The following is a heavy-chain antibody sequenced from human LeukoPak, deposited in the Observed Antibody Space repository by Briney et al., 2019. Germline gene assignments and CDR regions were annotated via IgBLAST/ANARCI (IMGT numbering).Heavy chain of an antibody. CDR3: AKAPVTSCRGAFCYPFDS. D-gene: IGHD2-15*01. V-gene: IGHV3-23*01. J-gene: IGHJ4*02. CDR1: GFTFSNYG. Sequence: GGTLRLSCAASGFTFSNYGMSWVRQAPGKGLEWVSAFSGSGGSTYYADSVKGRFTISRDNSRNTMYLQMNSLRVEDAAVYYCAKAPVTSCRGAFCYPFDSWGQGTLVTVSS. CDR2: FSGSGGST.